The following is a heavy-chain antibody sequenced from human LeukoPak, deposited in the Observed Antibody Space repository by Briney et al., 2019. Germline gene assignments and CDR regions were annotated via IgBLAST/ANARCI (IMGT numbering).Heavy chain of an antibody. D-gene: IGHD2-2*03. CDR1: GFTFSSYA. CDR2: ISYDGSNK. V-gene: IGHV3-30-3*01. CDR3: ARDRLDRAAFDI. Sequence: GGSLRLSCAASGFTFSSYAMHWVRQTPGKGLEWVAVISYDGSNKYYADSVKGRFTISRDNSKNTLYLQMNSLRAEDTAVYYCARDRLDRAAFDIWGQGTMVTVSS. J-gene: IGHJ3*02.